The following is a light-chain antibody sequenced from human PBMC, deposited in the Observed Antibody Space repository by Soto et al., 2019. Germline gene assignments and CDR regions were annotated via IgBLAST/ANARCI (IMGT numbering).Light chain of an antibody. J-gene: IGKJ5*01. Sequence: EIVMSQSPAAVSVSQRERATLSCRASQSVSSNFAWYQQKPGQAPRLLVYGASTRASGIPARFSGSGSGTEFTLTIRSLQSADFAVYYCQQYNNWPTFGQATLLDI. V-gene: IGKV3-15*01. CDR3: QQYNNWPT. CDR1: QSVSSN. CDR2: GAS.